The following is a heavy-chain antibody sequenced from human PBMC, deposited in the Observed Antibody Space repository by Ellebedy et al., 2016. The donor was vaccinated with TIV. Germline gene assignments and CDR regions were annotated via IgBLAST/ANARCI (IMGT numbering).Heavy chain of an antibody. CDR3: AKESAVAGYFDY. CDR1: GFTFDDYT. J-gene: IGHJ4*02. D-gene: IGHD6-19*01. CDR2: ISWDGGST. V-gene: IGHV3-43*01. Sequence: PGGSLRLSCAASGFTFDDYTMHWVRQAPGKGLEWVSLISWDGGSTYYADSVKGRFTISRDNSKNSLYLQMNSLRTEDTALYYCAKESAVAGYFDYWGQGTLVTVSS.